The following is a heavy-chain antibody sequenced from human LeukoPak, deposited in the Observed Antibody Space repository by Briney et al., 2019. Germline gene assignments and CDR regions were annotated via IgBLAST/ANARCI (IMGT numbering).Heavy chain of an antibody. Sequence: PSETLSVTCALYGGSFSDYNWTWIRQSPGKALEWIGDIGHNGTTNYNPSLQGRVTISLDTSKNQFSLKLISVTAADTAVYSCATPSGGIPFKRFDFWGQGTLVFVSS. CDR2: IGHNGTT. CDR3: ATPSGGIPFKRFDF. J-gene: IGHJ4*02. CDR1: GGSFSDYN. D-gene: IGHD1-14*01. V-gene: IGHV4-34*01.